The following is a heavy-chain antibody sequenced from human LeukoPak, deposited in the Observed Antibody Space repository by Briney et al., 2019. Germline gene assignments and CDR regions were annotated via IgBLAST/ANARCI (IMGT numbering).Heavy chain of an antibody. J-gene: IGHJ4*02. CDR1: GYTFTSYD. Sequence: ASVKVSCKASGYTFTSYDINWVRQAPGQGLEWMGWMNPNSGNTAYAQKFQGRVTMTRNTSISTAYMELSSLRSEDTAVYYCARGPLSIAVADYWGQGTLVTVSS. CDR3: ARGPLSIAVADY. D-gene: IGHD6-19*01. CDR2: MNPNSGNT. V-gene: IGHV1-8*01.